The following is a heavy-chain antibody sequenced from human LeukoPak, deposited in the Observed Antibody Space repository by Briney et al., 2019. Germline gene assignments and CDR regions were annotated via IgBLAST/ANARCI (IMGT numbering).Heavy chain of an antibody. D-gene: IGHD3-10*01. CDR3: AKVYGSGSYYPYYYGMDV. CDR1: GFTFSSYA. J-gene: IGHJ6*04. Sequence: GGSLLLSCAASGFTFSSYAMSWVRQAPGKGLEWVSAISGSGGSTYYEDSVKGRFTISRDNSNNTLYLQMNSLRAEDTAVYYCAKVYGSGSYYPYYYGMDVWGKGTTVTVSS. CDR2: ISGSGGST. V-gene: IGHV3-23*01.